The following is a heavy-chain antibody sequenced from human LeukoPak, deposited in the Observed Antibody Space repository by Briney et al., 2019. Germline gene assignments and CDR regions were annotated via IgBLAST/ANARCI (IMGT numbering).Heavy chain of an antibody. V-gene: IGHV3-66*01. CDR3: ARCVMGYSGYDLDY. CDR1: GFSFSSHG. CDR2: IYSGGST. J-gene: IGHJ4*02. D-gene: IGHD5-12*01. Sequence: GGSLRLSCAASGFSFSSHGMSWVRQAPGKGLEWVSVIYSGGSTYYADSVKGRFTISRDNSKNTLYLQMNSLRAEDTAVYYCARCVMGYSGYDLDYWGQGTLVTVSS.